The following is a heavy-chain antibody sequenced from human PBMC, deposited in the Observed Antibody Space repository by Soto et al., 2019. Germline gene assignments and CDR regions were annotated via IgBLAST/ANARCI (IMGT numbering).Heavy chain of an antibody. Sequence: EVQLVESGGGLVQPGGSLRLSCVASGFTFSNYWMVWVRQAPGKGLVWVSRIFSDGSYPSYADCVKGRFTISRDNAKNTLYLEMNSLRAEDTAVYYCARAITGSGTDNDYWGQGALVTVSS. D-gene: IGHD1-20*01. V-gene: IGHV3-74*01. CDR3: ARAITGSGTDNDY. J-gene: IGHJ4*02. CDR2: IFSDGSYP. CDR1: GFTFSNYW.